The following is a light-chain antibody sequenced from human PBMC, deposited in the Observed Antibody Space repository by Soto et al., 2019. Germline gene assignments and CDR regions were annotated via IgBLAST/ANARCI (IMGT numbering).Light chain of an antibody. CDR1: QSVSTIY. CDR2: DAS. Sequence: EIVLTQSPGTLSLSPGDRATLSCRASQSVSTIYLAWYQQSLGQAPRLLIYDASTRATGIPDRFRGNGSGTDFTLTISRLEPEDFAVYYCHQYGSPPFTFGPGTKVDIK. J-gene: IGKJ3*01. CDR3: HQYGSPPFT. V-gene: IGKV3-20*01.